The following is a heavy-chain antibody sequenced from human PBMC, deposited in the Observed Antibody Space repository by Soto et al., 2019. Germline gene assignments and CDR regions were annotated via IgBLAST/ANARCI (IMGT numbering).Heavy chain of an antibody. Sequence: DAELVESGGGLVQPGGSLRLSCVAAGFSISDHFMDWVRQAPGKGQEWIGRSRNKDKTYTSKYAASVRGRRTISRDDGKNSVFLQMSSLITEDTAVYSCVRYLVGRIGYDVWGQGTLVRVAS. D-gene: IGHD2-8*02. CDR3: VRYLVGRIGYDV. CDR2: SRNKDKTYTS. J-gene: IGHJ4*02. CDR1: GFSISDHF. V-gene: IGHV3-72*01.